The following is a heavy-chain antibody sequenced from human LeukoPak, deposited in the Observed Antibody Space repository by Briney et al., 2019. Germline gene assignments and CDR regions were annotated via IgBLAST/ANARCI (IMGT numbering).Heavy chain of an antibody. D-gene: IGHD3-22*01. CDR2: ISSNGGST. CDR1: GVTFRSYV. CDR3: VKGNNYDSSGYQFDY. Sequence: GGSLRLSCSASGVTFRSYVMYWVRQAPGKGLEYVSVISSNGGSTNYADSVKGRFTISRDNSKNTLYLQMSSLRAEDTAVYYCVKGNNYDSSGYQFDYWGQGTLVTVSS. V-gene: IGHV3-64D*06. J-gene: IGHJ4*02.